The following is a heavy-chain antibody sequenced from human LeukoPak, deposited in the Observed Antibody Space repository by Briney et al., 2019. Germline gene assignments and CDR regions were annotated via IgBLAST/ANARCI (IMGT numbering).Heavy chain of an antibody. Sequence: GESLKISCKGSGYGFTNYWIGWVRQMPGKGLEWMGIIYPGDSETRYSPSFQGHVTISADKSISTAYLQWSSLKASDTAMYYCARHDTGSYSTYWGQGTLVTVSS. CDR2: IYPGDSET. CDR3: ARHDTGSYSTY. CDR1: GYGFTNYW. D-gene: IGHD1-26*01. V-gene: IGHV5-51*01. J-gene: IGHJ4*02.